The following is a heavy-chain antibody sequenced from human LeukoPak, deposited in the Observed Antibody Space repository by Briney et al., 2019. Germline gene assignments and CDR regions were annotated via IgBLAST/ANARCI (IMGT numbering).Heavy chain of an antibody. J-gene: IGHJ4*02. D-gene: IGHD6-19*01. CDR1: GFTFEDYT. Sequence: GGSLRLSCAASGFTFEDYTLHWVRLAPGKSLEWVSLISWDGTTYYTDSVKGRFTMSRDNSKNSLYLQMDTLRSEDTAFYYCVKDLSFESSGHVFEYWGQGTLVTVSS. V-gene: IGHV3-43*01. CDR3: VKDLSFESSGHVFEY. CDR2: ISWDGTT.